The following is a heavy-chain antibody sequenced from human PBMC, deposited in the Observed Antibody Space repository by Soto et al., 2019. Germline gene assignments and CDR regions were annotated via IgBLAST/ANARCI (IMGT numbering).Heavy chain of an antibody. V-gene: IGHV3-33*01. J-gene: IGHJ4*02. CDR1: GFTFSSYG. CDR2: IWYDGSNK. CDR3: ARDYDSSGYPRYYFDY. D-gene: IGHD3-22*01. Sequence: GGSLRLSCAASGFTFSSYGMHWVRQAPGKGLEWVAVIWYDGSNKYYVDSVKGRFTISRDNSKNTLNLQMNSLRAEDTAVYYCARDYDSSGYPRYYFDYWGQGTLVTVSS.